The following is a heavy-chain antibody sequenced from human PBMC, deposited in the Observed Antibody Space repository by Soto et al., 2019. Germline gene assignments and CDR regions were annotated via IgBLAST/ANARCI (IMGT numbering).Heavy chain of an antibody. CDR2: ILVGGST. V-gene: IGHV3-23*01. D-gene: IGHD2-8*02. Sequence: GGSLRLSCAASGFICSSYDMSWVRQAPGKGLEWVSTILVGGSTHYEDSVKGRFTISRDGSKNTVYLQMNSLTAGDTAVYYCAKATATGGGAFDICGQGTMVTVSS. CDR1: GFICSSYD. CDR3: AKATATGGGAFDI. J-gene: IGHJ3*02.